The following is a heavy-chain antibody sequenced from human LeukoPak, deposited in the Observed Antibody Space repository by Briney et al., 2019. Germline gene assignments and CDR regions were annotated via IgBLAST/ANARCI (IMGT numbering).Heavy chain of an antibody. Sequence: SETLSLTCTVSGGSISSYDWSWIRQPPGKGLEWIGYIYYSGSTNYNPSLKSRVTISVDTSKNQFSLKLSSVTAADTAVYYCARVEEGYGSGRRENYYYYYMDVWGKGTTVTISS. CDR3: ARVEEGYGSGRRENYYYYYMDV. J-gene: IGHJ6*03. D-gene: IGHD3-10*01. CDR1: GGSISSYD. CDR2: IYYSGST. V-gene: IGHV4-59*01.